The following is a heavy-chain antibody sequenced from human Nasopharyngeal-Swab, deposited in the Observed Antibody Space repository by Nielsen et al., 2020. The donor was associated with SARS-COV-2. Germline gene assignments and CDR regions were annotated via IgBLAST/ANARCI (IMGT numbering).Heavy chain of an antibody. D-gene: IGHD3-22*01. CDR2: INHSGST. Sequence: WIRQPPGKGLEWIGEINHSGSTNYNPSLKSRVTISVDTSKNQLSLKLSSVTAADTAVYYCARETSDDSSGYYYTNWFDPWGQGTLVTVSS. CDR3: ARETSDDSSGYYYTNWFDP. V-gene: IGHV4-34*01. J-gene: IGHJ5*02.